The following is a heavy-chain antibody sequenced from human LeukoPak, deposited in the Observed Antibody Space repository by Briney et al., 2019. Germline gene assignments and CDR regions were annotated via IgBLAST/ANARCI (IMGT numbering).Heavy chain of an antibody. V-gene: IGHV4-59*01. Sequence: SETLSLTCTVSGGSITSDYWGCIRQPPGEGLEWMGYIYYSGSTNYNPSLKSRVPTSVATSKTQCSLKLSSVTAADTAVYYCAGGVTMVRGVIFDYWGQGTLVTASS. J-gene: IGHJ4*02. D-gene: IGHD3-10*01. CDR3: AGGVTMVRGVIFDY. CDR1: GGSITSDY. CDR2: IYYSGST.